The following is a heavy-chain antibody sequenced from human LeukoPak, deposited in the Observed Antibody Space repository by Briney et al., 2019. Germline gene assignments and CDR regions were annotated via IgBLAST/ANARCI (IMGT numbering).Heavy chain of an antibody. CDR3: ATGVGSGYGNPFDY. J-gene: IGHJ4*02. CDR1: GGSISSYY. Sequence: SETLSLTCTVSGGSISSYYWSWIRQPPGKGLEWIGYIYYSGSTNYNPSLKSRVTISVDTSKNQFSLKLSSVTAADTAVYYCATGVGSGYGNPFDYWGQGTLVTVSS. V-gene: IGHV4-59*01. D-gene: IGHD5-12*01. CDR2: IYYSGST.